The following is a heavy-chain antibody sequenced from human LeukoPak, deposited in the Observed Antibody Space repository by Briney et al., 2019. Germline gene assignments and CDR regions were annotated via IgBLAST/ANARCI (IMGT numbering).Heavy chain of an antibody. D-gene: IGHD3-10*01. V-gene: IGHV3-53*01. J-gene: IGHJ4*02. Sequence: PGGSLRLSCAASGFTVSSNYMTWVRQAPEKGLEWVSIIYRGATTYYADSVTGRFTVSRDDSDNTLYLQMNNLRIEDTAVYYCATAPPTRVLQPLHYWGQGTLVTVSS. CDR2: IYRGATT. CDR1: GFTVSSNY. CDR3: ATAPPTRVLQPLHY.